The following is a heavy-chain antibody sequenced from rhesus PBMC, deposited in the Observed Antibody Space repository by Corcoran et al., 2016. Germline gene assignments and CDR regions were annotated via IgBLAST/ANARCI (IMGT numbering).Heavy chain of an antibody. V-gene: IGHV4-93*02. Sequence: QVQLQESGPAVVKPSETLSLTCAVSGGSISSSNWWSWIRQYPGKGLEWIGGIYGSGGSTEYNPSLKIRVTISIDPSKNQFSLKLSSVTAADTAVYYCARHEDIAAAGRFDVWGPGVLVTVSS. J-gene: IGHJ5-1*01. CDR3: ARHEDIAAAGRFDV. CDR1: GGSISSSNW. D-gene: IGHD6-25*01. CDR2: IYGSGGST.